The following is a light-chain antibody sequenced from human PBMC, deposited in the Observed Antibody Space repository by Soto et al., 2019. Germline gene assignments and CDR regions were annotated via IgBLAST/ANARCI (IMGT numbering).Light chain of an antibody. CDR1: QDVHTR. CDR3: QQYDDYPLT. J-gene: IGKJ4*01. Sequence: DIHMTQSPSSLSASVGDRVIITCRASQDVHTRLGWFQQKPEKARKSVIYRASNLQSGVPPRFIGSGSGTEFTLTINNLQPEDFATYFCQQYDDYPLTFGGGTKVDIK. V-gene: IGKV1D-16*01. CDR2: RAS.